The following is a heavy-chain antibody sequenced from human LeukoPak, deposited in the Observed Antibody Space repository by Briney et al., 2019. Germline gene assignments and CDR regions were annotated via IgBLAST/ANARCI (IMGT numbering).Heavy chain of an antibody. V-gene: IGHV3-23*01. D-gene: IGHD3-3*01. CDR3: AKRLSFGVAIGDFDY. J-gene: IGHJ4*02. Sequence: PGGSLRLSCAASGFTFSSYDMHWVRQATGKGLEWVSAISGSGDSTYYADSVKGRFTTSRDSSMETLYLQMNSLRAEDTATYFCAKRLSFGVAIGDFDYWGQGTLVTVSS. CDR2: ISGSGDST. CDR1: GFTFSSYD.